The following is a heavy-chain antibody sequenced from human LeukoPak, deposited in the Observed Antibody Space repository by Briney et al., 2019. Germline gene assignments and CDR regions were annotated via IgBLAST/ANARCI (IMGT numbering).Heavy chain of an antibody. J-gene: IGHJ4*02. CDR3: ARVWFGYFFQ. Sequence: GGSLRLSCVASGIDISYHYVGWVRQARGKGLEWVSVIHTGGTTHYADSVKGRFTISKDNSNNTVFLQMNSVRVEDTAVYYCARVWFGYFFQWGQGVLVTVSS. D-gene: IGHD3-10*01. CDR2: IHTGGTT. CDR1: GIDISYHY. V-gene: IGHV3-53*01.